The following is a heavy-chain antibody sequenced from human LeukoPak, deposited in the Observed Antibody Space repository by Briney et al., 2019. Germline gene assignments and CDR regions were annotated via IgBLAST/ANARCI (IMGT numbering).Heavy chain of an antibody. CDR3: ARGLRGYSYGRPLDY. V-gene: IGHV4-38-2*02. J-gene: IGHJ4*02. CDR1: GYSISSGYY. D-gene: IGHD5-18*01. Sequence: PSETLSLTCTVSGYSISSGYYWSWIRQPPGKGLEWIGEINHSGSTNYNPSLKSRVTISVDTSKNQFSLKLSSVTAADTAVYYCARGLRGYSYGRPLDYWGQGTLVTVSS. CDR2: INHSGST.